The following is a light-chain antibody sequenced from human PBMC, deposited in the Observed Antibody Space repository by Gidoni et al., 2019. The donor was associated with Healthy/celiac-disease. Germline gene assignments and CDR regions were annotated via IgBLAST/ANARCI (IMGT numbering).Light chain of an antibody. J-gene: IGLJ3*02. CDR2: DVS. CDR3: CSYAGSYTGV. CDR1: SSDVGGYNY. Sequence: QSALSQPRSVSGSPGPSVTISCTGTSSDVGGYNYVSWYQQHPGKAPKLMIYDVSKRPSGVPDRFSGSKSGNTASRTICGLQAEDEADYYCCSYAGSYTGVFGGGTKLTVL. V-gene: IGLV2-11*01.